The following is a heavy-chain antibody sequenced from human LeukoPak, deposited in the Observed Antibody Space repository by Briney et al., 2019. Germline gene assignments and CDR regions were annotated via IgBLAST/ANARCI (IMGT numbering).Heavy chain of an antibody. V-gene: IGHV3-30*02. D-gene: IGHD1-26*01. CDR2: IRYDGSNK. J-gene: IGHJ3*02. CDR1: GFTFSSYA. CDR3: ANQYSGSRDDAFDI. Sequence: HPGGSLRLSCAASGFTFSSYAMHWVRQAPGKGLEWVAFIRYDGSNKYYADSVKGRFTISRDNSKNTLYLQMNSLRAEDTAVYYCANQYSGSRDDAFDIWGQGTMVTVSS.